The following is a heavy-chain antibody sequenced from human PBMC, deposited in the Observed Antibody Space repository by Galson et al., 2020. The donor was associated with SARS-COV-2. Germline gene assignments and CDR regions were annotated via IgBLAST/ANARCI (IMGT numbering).Heavy chain of an antibody. D-gene: IGHD3-10*01. CDR2: ISGSGGRL. CDR3: AKGGSLDRTHMEV. V-gene: IGHV3-23*01. Sequence: GESLKISCVGSGFTFNNSAMTWVRQAPGKGLEWVSLISGSGGRLHYAGFVKGRFTISRDNSRNTLYLQMNSLRGEDTALYYCAKGGSLDRTHMEVWGKGTTVTVSS. CDR1: GFTFNNSA. J-gene: IGHJ6*03.